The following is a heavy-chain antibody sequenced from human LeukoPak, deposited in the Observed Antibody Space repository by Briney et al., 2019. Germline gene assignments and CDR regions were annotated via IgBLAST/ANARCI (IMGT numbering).Heavy chain of an antibody. CDR1: GFIFSNYG. Sequence: GGFLRLSCAASGFIFSNYGMHWVRQAPGKGLEWVAFIRYDGTNKYYADSVKGRFTISRDNSKNTLYLQMNSLRAEDTAVYYCAKPSNYYDSSGYLRPHAFDIWGQGTMVTVSS. D-gene: IGHD3-22*01. CDR3: AKPSNYYDSSGYLRPHAFDI. J-gene: IGHJ3*02. V-gene: IGHV3-30*02. CDR2: IRYDGTNK.